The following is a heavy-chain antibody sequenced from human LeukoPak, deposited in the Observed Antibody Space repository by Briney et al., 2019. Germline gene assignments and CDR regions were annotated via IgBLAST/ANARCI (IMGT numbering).Heavy chain of an antibody. CDR2: IYSSGST. CDR3: ARHVGYCTGGSCYSGSCFDY. V-gene: IGHV4-59*08. J-gene: IGHJ4*02. D-gene: IGHD2-15*01. Sequence: SETLSLTCTVSGGSISSYYWSWIRQPPGKGLEWIGYIYSSGSTNYNPSLKSRVTISVDTSKNQFSLNLSSVTAADTAGYYCARHVGYCTGGSCYSGSCFDYWGQGTLVTVSS. CDR1: GGSISSYY.